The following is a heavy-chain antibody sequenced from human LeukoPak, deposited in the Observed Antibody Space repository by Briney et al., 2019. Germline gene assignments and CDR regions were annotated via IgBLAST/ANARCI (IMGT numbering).Heavy chain of an antibody. CDR3: ARSGVATCHY. CDR2: INPDGGS. CDR1: GFTFSDYA. J-gene: IGHJ4*02. V-gene: IGHV3-23*01. D-gene: IGHD3-10*01. Sequence: GGSLRLSCQASGFTFSDYAMSWVRQAPGKGLEWVSSINPDGGSFFADSVKGRFTISRDDSRSVVYLQMNTLSAEDTAVYYCARSGVATCHYWGEGILVAVSS.